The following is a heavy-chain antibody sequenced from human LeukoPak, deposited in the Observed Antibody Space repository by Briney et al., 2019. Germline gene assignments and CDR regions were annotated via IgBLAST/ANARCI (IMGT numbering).Heavy chain of an antibody. J-gene: IGHJ5*02. CDR2: FDPEDGET. D-gene: IGHD3-10*01. CDR1: GYTLTELS. CDR3: ATAFRYYYGSGTSKFDP. Sequence: GASVKVSRKVSGYTLTELSMHWVRQAPGKGLEWMGGFDPEDGETIYAQKFQGRVTMTEDTSTDTAYMELSSLRSEDTAVYYCATAFRYYYGSGTSKFDPWGQGTLVTVSS. V-gene: IGHV1-24*01.